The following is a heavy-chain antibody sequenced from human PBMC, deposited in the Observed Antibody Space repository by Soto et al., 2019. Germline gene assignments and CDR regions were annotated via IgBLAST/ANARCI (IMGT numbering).Heavy chain of an antibody. V-gene: IGHV1-69*06. D-gene: IGHD2-15*01. CDR3: ADQGYCSGGSCSPSYYYYYGMDV. Sequence: SVKVSCKASGGTFSSYAISWVRQAPGQGLEWMGGTIPIFGTANYAQKFQGRVTITADKSTSTAYMELSSLRSEDTAVYYCADQGYCSGGSCSPSYYYYYGMDVWGQGTTVTVSS. CDR1: GGTFSSYA. CDR2: TIPIFGTA. J-gene: IGHJ6*02.